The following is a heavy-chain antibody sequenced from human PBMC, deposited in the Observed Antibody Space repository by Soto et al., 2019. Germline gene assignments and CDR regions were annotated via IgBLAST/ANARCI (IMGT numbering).Heavy chain of an antibody. CDR3: ARTRGYCSVGSCYPLDH. J-gene: IGHJ4*02. CDR2: INTATGDT. V-gene: IGHV1-3*04. Sequence: QVQLVQSGAGVQKPGATANISCKASGYRFTAYEMHWVRQAPGQRLEWLGWINTATGDTKYSPSFQGRVTLSRDTAATTAYMELSGLRFEDTAVYYCARTRGYCSVGSCYPLDHWGQGTLVTVSS. D-gene: IGHD2-15*01. CDR1: GYRFTAYE.